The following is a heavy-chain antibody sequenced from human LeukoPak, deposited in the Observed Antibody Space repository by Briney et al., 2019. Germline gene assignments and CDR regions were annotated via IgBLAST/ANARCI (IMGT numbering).Heavy chain of an antibody. J-gene: IGHJ4*02. V-gene: IGHV3-33*01. CDR2: IWYDGSNK. D-gene: IGHD3-9*01. CDR1: GFTFSSYG. CDR3: ARDFYPYYDISTGTPTDY. Sequence: GGSLRLSCAASGFTFSSYGMHWVRQAPGKGVEWVAVIWYDGSNKYYADSVKGRFTISRDNSKNTLYLQMNSLRAEDTAVYYCARDFYPYYDISTGTPTDYWGQGTLVTVSS.